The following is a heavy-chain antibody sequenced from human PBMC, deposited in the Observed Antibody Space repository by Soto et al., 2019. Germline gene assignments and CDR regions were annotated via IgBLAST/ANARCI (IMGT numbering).Heavy chain of an antibody. V-gene: IGHV1-2*04. Sequence: ASVKVSCKASGYTFTGYYMHWVRQAPGQGLEWMGWINPNSGGTNYAQKFQGWVTMTRDTSISTAYMELSRLRSGDTAVYYCARDGGYCSGGSCYFTDYYMDVWGKGTTVTVSS. J-gene: IGHJ6*03. D-gene: IGHD2-15*01. CDR3: ARDGGYCSGGSCYFTDYYMDV. CDR1: GYTFTGYY. CDR2: INPNSGGT.